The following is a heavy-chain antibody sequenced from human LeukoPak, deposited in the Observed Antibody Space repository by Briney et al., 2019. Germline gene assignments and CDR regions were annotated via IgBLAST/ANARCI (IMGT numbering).Heavy chain of an antibody. V-gene: IGHV4-4*07. CDR2: IYTSGST. CDR1: GGSISSYY. D-gene: IGHD3-10*01. CDR3: ARGGNYYGSGSYDY. Sequence: SETLSLTCTVSGGSISSYYWSWIRQPAGKGLEWIGRIYTSGSTNYNPPLKSRVTMSVDTSKNQFSLKLSSVTAADTAVYYCARGGNYYGSGSYDYWGQGTLVTVSS. J-gene: IGHJ4*02.